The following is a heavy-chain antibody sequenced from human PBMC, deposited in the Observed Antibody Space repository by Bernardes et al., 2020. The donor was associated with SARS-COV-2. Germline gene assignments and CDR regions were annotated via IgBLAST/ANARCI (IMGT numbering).Heavy chain of an antibody. Sequence: SETLSLTCTVSGGSISSYYWSWIRQPPGKGLEWIGYIYYSGSTNYNPSLKSRVTISVDTSKNQFSLKLSSVTAADTAVYYCAGYYYDSSGYEYGMDVWG. J-gene: IGHJ6*02. CDR3: AGYYYDSSGYEYGMDV. V-gene: IGHV4-59*01. D-gene: IGHD3-22*01. CDR2: IYYSGST. CDR1: GGSISSYY.